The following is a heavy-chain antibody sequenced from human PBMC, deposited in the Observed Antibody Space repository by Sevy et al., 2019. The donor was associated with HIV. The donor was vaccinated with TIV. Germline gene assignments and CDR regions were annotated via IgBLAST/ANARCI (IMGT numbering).Heavy chain of an antibody. CDR1: GFNFSTSS. D-gene: IGHD3-22*01. CDR2: ISSSSATI. CDR3: ARNYYDSSGYYFGGNPFDI. J-gene: IGHJ3*02. Sequence: GGSLRLSCAASGFNFSTSSMNWLRQAPGGGLEWLTYISSSSATIYYTDSVKGRFTISRDNAKNSLYLQMTTLRDEDTAVYYCARNYYDSSGYYFGGNPFDIWGQGTMVTVSS. V-gene: IGHV3-48*02.